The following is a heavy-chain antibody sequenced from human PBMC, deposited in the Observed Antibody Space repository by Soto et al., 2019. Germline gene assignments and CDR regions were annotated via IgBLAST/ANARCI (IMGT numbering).Heavy chain of an antibody. Sequence: PSETLSLTCTVSGGSISSGGYYWSWIRQHPGKGLEWIGYIYYSGSTYYNPSLKSRVTISVDTSKNQFSLKLSSVTAADTAVYYCARYTVLRFLEWSHYYYGMDVWGQGTTVTVS. CDR1: GGSISSGGYY. J-gene: IGHJ6*02. CDR3: ARYTVLRFLEWSHYYYGMDV. D-gene: IGHD3-3*01. V-gene: IGHV4-31*03. CDR2: IYYSGST.